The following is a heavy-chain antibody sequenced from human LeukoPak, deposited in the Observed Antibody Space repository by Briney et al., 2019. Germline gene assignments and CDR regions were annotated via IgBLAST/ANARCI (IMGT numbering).Heavy chain of an antibody. Sequence: PGGSLRLSCAASGFTFSNYAMSWVRQAPGKGLEWVSAISGSGGSTYYADSVKGRFTISRDNSKNTLYLQMNSLRAEDTAVYYCAKGSWPYYYYYYGMDVWGQGTTVTVSS. CDR1: GFTFSNYA. J-gene: IGHJ6*02. CDR3: AKGSWPYYYYYYGMDV. CDR2: ISGSGGST. D-gene: IGHD6-13*01. V-gene: IGHV3-23*01.